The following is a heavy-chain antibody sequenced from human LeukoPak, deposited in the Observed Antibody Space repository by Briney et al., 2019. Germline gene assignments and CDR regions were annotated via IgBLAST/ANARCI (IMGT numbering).Heavy chain of an antibody. CDR2: RYYSGST. CDR1: GGSISPSSHY. Sequence: SETLSLTCTVSGGSISPSSHYWGWVRQAPGKGLEWIGSRYYSGSTYYNPSLKSRVTISVDTSKSQFSLDLNSVTAADTAVYYYARHGAMRAAAAGAAFDIWGQGTMVTVSS. CDR3: ARHGAMRAAAAGAAFDI. V-gene: IGHV4-39*01. D-gene: IGHD4/OR15-4a*01. J-gene: IGHJ3*02.